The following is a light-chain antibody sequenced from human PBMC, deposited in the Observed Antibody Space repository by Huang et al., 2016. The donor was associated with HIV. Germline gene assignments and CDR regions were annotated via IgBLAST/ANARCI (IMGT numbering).Light chain of an antibody. Sequence: EIVMSQSPATLSVSPGERATLSCRASQSVTSNLAWYQQKPGQAPRLLSYDSSTRATGIPARFSGRGSGTEFTLTISSLQSEDFAIYYCQQYNDWLTFGGGTRVEI. CDR1: QSVTSN. J-gene: IGKJ4*01. CDR2: DSS. V-gene: IGKV3-15*01. CDR3: QQYNDWLT.